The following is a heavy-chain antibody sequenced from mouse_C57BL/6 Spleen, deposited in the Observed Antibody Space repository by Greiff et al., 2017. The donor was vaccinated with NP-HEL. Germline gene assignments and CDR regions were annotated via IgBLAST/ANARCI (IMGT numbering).Heavy chain of an antibody. D-gene: IGHD1-1*01. V-gene: IGHV5-4*01. CDR3: ARRDYYGSSPLYYYAMDY. CDR1: GFTFSSYA. Sequence: DVHLVESGGGLVKPGGSLKLSCAASGFTFSSYAMSWVRQTPEKRLEWVATISDGGSYTYYPDNVKGRFTISRDNAKNNLYLQMSHLKSEDTAMYYCARRDYYGSSPLYYYAMDYWGQGTSVTVSS. CDR2: ISDGGSYT. J-gene: IGHJ4*01.